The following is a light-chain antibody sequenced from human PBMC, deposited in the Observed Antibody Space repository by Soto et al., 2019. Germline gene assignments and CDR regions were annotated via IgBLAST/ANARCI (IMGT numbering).Light chain of an antibody. J-gene: IGKJ5*01. CDR3: QQSYSTPVT. Sequence: IQMTHSPSTLSVSVLDIVTITFRASQTISSWLAWYQQKPGKAPKLLIYKASTLKSGVPSRFSGSGSGTEFTLTISSLQPDDFATYYCQQSYSTPVTFGQGTRLENK. CDR2: KAS. V-gene: IGKV1-5*03. CDR1: QTISSW.